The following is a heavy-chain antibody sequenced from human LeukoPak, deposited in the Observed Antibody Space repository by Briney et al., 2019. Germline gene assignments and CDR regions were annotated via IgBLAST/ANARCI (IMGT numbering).Heavy chain of an antibody. CDR2: IYSGGST. CDR3: ARVMTEPYCYCGMDV. D-gene: IGHD1-14*01. J-gene: IGHJ6*02. Sequence: GGSLRLSCAASGFTVSSNYMSWVRQAPGKGLEWVSVIYSGGSTYYADSVKGRFTISRDNSKNTLYLQMNSLRAEDTAVYYCARVMTEPYCYCGMDVWGQGTTVTVSS. CDR1: GFTVSSNY. V-gene: IGHV3-53*01.